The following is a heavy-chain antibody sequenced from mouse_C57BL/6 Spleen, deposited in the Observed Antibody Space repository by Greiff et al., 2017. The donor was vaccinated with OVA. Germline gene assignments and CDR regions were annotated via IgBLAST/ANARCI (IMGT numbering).Heavy chain of an antibody. D-gene: IGHD4-1*01. Sequence: QVHVKQPGAELVKPGASVKMSCKASGYTFTSYWITWVKQRPGQGLEWIGDIYPGSGSTNYNEKFKSKATLTVDTSSSTAYMQLSSLTSEDSAVYYCARGGTGLYFDYWGQGTTLTVSS. CDR3: ARGGTGLYFDY. CDR1: GYTFTSYW. J-gene: IGHJ2*01. CDR2: IYPGSGST. V-gene: IGHV1-55*01.